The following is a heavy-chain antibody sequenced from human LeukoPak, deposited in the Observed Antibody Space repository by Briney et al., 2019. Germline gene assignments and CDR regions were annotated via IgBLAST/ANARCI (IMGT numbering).Heavy chain of an antibody. V-gene: IGHV3-23*01. J-gene: IGHJ4*02. Sequence: GSLRLSCAASAFTFSSYAMSWVRQAPGKGLEWVSSIICNGDNTYYSASVKGRFTISRDNPKNTLYLQMNSLRAEDTAVYYCAKFFLQYSGYGAFDYWGQGTLVTVSS. CDR2: IICNGDNT. CDR1: AFTFSSYA. CDR3: AKFFLQYSGYGAFDY. D-gene: IGHD5-12*01.